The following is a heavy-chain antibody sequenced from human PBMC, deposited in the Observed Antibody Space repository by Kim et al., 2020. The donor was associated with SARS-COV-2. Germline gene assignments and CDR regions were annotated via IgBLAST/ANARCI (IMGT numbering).Heavy chain of an antibody. CDR3: ARSTIAAAGTNKYNWFDP. CDR1: GYTFTSYA. Sequence: ASVKVSCKASGYTFTSYAMHWVRQAPGQRLEWMGWINAGNGNTKYSQKFQGRVTITRDTSASTAYMELSSLRSEDTAVYYCARSTIAAAGTNKYNWFDPWGQGTLVTVSS. CDR2: INAGNGNT. D-gene: IGHD6-13*01. J-gene: IGHJ5*02. V-gene: IGHV1-3*01.